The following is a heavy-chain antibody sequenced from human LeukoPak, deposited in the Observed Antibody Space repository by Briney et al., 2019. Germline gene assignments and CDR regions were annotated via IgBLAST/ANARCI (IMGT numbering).Heavy chain of an antibody. CDR3: AKDSSSFAFDI. V-gene: IGHV3-30*18. CDR1: GFTFSSYG. J-gene: IGHJ3*02. CDR2: ISYDGSNK. Sequence: GGSLRLSCAASGFTFSSYGMHWVRQAPGKGLEWVAVISYDGSNKYYADSVKGRFTISRDNSKNTLYLQMNSLRAEDTAVYYCAKDSSSFAFDIWGQGTMVTASS. D-gene: IGHD3-22*01.